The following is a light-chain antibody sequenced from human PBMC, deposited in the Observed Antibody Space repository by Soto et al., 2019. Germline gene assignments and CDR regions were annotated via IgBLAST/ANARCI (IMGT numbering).Light chain of an antibody. CDR2: DAS. CDR1: QSVSSY. CDR3: QQRSNWRFT. V-gene: IGKV3-11*01. J-gene: IGKJ3*01. Sequence: EIVLTQSPATLSLSPGERATLSCRASQSVSSYLAWYQQKPGQAPRLLIYDASSRATGIPARFSGSGSGTDFPLTISSLEPEDFAVYYCQQRSNWRFTFGPGTKVDIK.